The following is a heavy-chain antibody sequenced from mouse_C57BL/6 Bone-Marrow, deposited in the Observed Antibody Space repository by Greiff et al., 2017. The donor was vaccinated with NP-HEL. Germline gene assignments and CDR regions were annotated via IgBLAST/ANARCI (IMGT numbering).Heavy chain of an antibody. CDR2: INPGSGGT. CDR1: GYAFTNYL. J-gene: IGHJ2*01. D-gene: IGHD6-1*01. Sequence: QVQLQQSGAELVRPGTSVKVSCKASGYAFTNYLIEWVKQRPGQGLEWIGVINPGSGGTNYNEKFKGKATLTADKSSSTAYMHISSLTSEDSAVYFCAREAYSFDYWGQGTTLTVSA. CDR3: AREAYSFDY. V-gene: IGHV1-54*01.